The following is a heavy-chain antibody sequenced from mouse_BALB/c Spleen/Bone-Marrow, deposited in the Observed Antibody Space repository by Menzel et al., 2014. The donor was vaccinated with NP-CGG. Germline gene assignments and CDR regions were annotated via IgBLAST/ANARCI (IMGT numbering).Heavy chain of an antibody. Sequence: VQLKDSGAELVKPGASVKLSCTASGFNIKDTYMHWVKQRPEQGLEWIGRIDPANGNTKYDPKFQGKATITADTSSNTAYLQLSSLTSEGTAVYYCARWEYYAMDYWGQGTSVTVSS. V-gene: IGHV14-3*02. CDR1: GFNIKDTY. J-gene: IGHJ4*01. CDR3: ARWEYYAMDY. D-gene: IGHD4-1*01. CDR2: IDPANGNT.